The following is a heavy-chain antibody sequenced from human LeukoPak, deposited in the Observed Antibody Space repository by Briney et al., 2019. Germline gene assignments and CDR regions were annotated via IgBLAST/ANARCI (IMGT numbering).Heavy chain of an antibody. CDR2: ISSSGSTT. V-gene: IGHV3-48*03. D-gene: IGHD2-15*01. CDR3: ASKGRYCSGGSCYGPWGYYFDY. Sequence: GGSLRLSCAASGFTFSSYEMNWVRQAPGKGLEWVSYISSSGSTTYYADSVKGRFTISRDNAKNSLYLQMNSLRAEDTAVYYCASKGRYCSGGSCYGPWGYYFDYWGQGTLVTVSS. CDR1: GFTFSSYE. J-gene: IGHJ4*02.